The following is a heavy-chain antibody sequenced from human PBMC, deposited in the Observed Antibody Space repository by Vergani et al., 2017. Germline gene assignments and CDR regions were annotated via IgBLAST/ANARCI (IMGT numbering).Heavy chain of an antibody. D-gene: IGHD7-27*01. J-gene: IGHJ4*02. CDR2: IDWDDDK. Sequence: QVTLKESGPALVKPTQTLTLTCTFSGFSLSTSGMRVSWIRQPPGKALEWLARIDWDDDKFYSTSLKTRLTISKDTSKNQVVLTMTNMDPVDTATYYCARSSNWGSTGFDYWGQGTLDTVSS. CDR3: ARSSNWGSTGFDY. CDR1: GFSLSTSGMR. V-gene: IGHV2-70*04.